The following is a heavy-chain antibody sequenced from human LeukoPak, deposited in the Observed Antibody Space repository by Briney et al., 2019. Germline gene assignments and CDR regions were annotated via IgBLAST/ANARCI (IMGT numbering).Heavy chain of an antibody. D-gene: IGHD6-19*01. V-gene: IGHV3-23*01. J-gene: IGHJ4*02. CDR3: ARGQKEWLGY. CDR1: GFTFSIYA. CDR2: ISGSGGTA. Sequence: GGSLRLSCAASGFTFSIYAMSWVRQAPGRGLEWVSAISGSGGTAYYADSVKGRFTISRDNSKNTLYLQMNSLRAEDTAVYYCARGQKEWLGYWGQGTLVTVSS.